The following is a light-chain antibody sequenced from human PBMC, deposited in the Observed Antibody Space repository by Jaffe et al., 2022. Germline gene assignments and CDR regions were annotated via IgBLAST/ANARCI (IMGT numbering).Light chain of an antibody. CDR3: QQYNTYST. Sequence: DIQMTQSPSTLSASVGDRVTITCRASESIGDRLAWYQEHPGKAPKLLIYKASSLQSGVPSRFSGYGSGTEFTLTISSLQPDDFASYYCQQYNTYSTFGQGTKLEVK. V-gene: IGKV1-5*03. J-gene: IGKJ2*01. CDR2: KAS. CDR1: ESIGDR.